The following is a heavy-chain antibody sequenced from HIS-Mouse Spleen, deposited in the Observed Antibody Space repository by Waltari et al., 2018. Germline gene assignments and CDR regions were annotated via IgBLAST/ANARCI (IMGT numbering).Heavy chain of an antibody. CDR3: AREIPYSSSWYDWYFDL. CDR1: GGSISSSSYY. J-gene: IGHJ2*01. CDR2: IYYSGST. V-gene: IGHV4-39*07. D-gene: IGHD6-13*01. Sequence: QLQLQESGPGLVKPSETLSLTCTVSGGSISSSSYYWGWIRQPPGKGLEWIGGIYYSGSTYYNPSLKSRVTISVDMSKNQFSLKLSSVTAADTAVYYCAREIPYSSSWYDWYFDLWGRGTLVTVSS.